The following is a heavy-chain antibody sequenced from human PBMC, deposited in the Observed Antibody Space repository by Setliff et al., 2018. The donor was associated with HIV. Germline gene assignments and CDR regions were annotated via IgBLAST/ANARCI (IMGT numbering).Heavy chain of an antibody. J-gene: IGHJ4*01. CDR3: ARDLAWPGYFDY. Sequence: SETLSLTCAVSGGSISSSNWWSGVRQPPGKGLEWFGEISHSGSTNYNPSLKSRVTISVNKSRNQFSLKLGSVTAADPAVYSCARDLAWPGYFDYWGQGTLVTVSS. CDR1: GGSISSSNW. CDR2: ISHSGST. V-gene: IGHV4-4*02. D-gene: IGHD3-10*01.